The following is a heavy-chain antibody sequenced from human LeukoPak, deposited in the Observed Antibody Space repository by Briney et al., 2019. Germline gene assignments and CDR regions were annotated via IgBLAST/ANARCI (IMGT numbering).Heavy chain of an antibody. CDR1: GFTFSSYW. Sequence: GGSLRPSCAASGFTFSSYWMSWVRQAPGKGLEWVANIKQDGSEKYYVDSVKGRFTISRDNAKNSLYLQMNSLRAEDTAVYYCARDDGYYYDSSGYYHDYWGQGTLVTVSS. CDR2: IKQDGSEK. CDR3: ARDDGYYYDSSGYYHDY. D-gene: IGHD3-22*01. V-gene: IGHV3-7*01. J-gene: IGHJ4*02.